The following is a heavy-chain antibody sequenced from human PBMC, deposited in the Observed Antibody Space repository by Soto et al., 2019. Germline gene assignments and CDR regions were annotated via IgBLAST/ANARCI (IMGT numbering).Heavy chain of an antibody. CDR2: INHSGST. Sequence: QVQLQQWGAGLLKPSETLSLTCAVYGGSFSGYYWSWIRQPAGKGLEWIGEINHSGSTNYNPSLKSRVTIAVDTFKNQCSLKLSSVTAADTAVYYCARGKHWGSSRAYYFDYWGQGTLVTVSS. J-gene: IGHJ4*02. D-gene: IGHD6-13*01. CDR1: GGSFSGYY. CDR3: ARGKHWGSSRAYYFDY. V-gene: IGHV4-34*01.